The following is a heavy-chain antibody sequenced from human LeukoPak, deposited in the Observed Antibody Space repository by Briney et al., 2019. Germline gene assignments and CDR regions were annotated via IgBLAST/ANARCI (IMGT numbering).Heavy chain of an antibody. Sequence: GGSLRLSCAASGFTFSNYLMHWVRQTPGKGLVWASRIASDGSSTTYADSVKGRFSISRDNAKNTLYLQMNSLRVEDTAVYYCARGRPHGNDYWGQGTLVTVSS. CDR3: ARGRPHGNDY. D-gene: IGHD4-23*01. J-gene: IGHJ4*02. V-gene: IGHV3-74*01. CDR2: IASDGSST. CDR1: GFTFSNYL.